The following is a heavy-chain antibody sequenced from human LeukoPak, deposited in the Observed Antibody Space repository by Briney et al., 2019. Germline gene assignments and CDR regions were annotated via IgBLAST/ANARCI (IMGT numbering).Heavy chain of an antibody. D-gene: IGHD3-3*01. CDR1: GLTFSSYW. J-gene: IGHJ4*02. V-gene: IGHV3-74*01. Sequence: GGSLRLSCAASGLTFSSYWMPWVRKAPGKGLVGVSRINSVGSSTSYADSVKGRFTISRDNAKNTLYLQMNSLRAEDTAVYYCARAGTGYYDFWSGYYTSVYFDYWGQGTLVTVSS. CDR3: ARAGTGYYDFWSGYYTSVYFDY. CDR2: INSVGSST.